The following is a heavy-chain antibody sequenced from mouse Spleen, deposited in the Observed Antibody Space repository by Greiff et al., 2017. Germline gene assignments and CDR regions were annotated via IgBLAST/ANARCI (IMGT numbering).Heavy chain of an antibody. Sequence: VQVVESGTELVRPGASLKLSCKASGYTFTDYFINWVKQRPGQGLEWIARIYPGSGNTFYHENFKGKASLTTEKSSSTAYMQLTSLTSEDSAVYFCAREGQVEDAMDYWGQGTSVTVSS. CDR3: AREGQVEDAMDY. CDR2: IYPGSGNT. D-gene: IGHD1-3*01. CDR1: GYTFTDYF. V-gene: IGHV1-76*01. J-gene: IGHJ4*01.